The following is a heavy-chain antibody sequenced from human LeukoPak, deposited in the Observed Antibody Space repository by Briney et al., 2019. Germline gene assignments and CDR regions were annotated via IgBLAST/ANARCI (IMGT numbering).Heavy chain of an antibody. CDR3: ARGNYYDSSAPNGMDV. Sequence: SQTLSLTCAISGDSVSSNSAAWNWIRQSPSRGLEWQGRTWYRFKWYNDYAVSVKSRITINPDTSKNQFSLQLNSVTPEDTAVYYCARGNYYDSSAPNGMDVWGQGTTVTVSS. J-gene: IGHJ6*02. CDR2: TWYRFKWYN. V-gene: IGHV6-1*01. D-gene: IGHD3-22*01. CDR1: GDSVSSNSAA.